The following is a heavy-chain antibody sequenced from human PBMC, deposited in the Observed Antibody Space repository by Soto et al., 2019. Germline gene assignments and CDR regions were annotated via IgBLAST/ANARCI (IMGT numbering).Heavy chain of an antibody. CDR1: GGSISSSSYY. CDR2: IYHSGSS. CDR3: ARSTTSLYYFDY. Sequence: SETLSLTCTVSGGSISSSSYYWGWIRQPPGKGLEWIGNIYHSGSSYYIPSLKSRVTISVDTSKNQFSLNLSSVTAADTAVYYCARSTTSLYYFDYWGQGTLVTVSS. D-gene: IGHD2-2*01. J-gene: IGHJ4*02. V-gene: IGHV4-39*07.